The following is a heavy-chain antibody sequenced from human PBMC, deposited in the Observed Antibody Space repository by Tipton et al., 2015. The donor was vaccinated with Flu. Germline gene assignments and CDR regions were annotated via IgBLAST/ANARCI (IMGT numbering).Heavy chain of an antibody. Sequence: AVSGFTFSDYYMSWIRQAPGKGLEWVAYISSSGSTIYYADSVKGRFTISRDNAKNSLYLQMNSLRAEDTAVYYCARGVAAIKGAFDYWGQGTLVTVSS. CDR1: GFTFSDYY. D-gene: IGHD5-24*01. V-gene: IGHV3-11*01. CDR2: ISSSGSTI. J-gene: IGHJ4*02. CDR3: ARGVAAIKGAFDY.